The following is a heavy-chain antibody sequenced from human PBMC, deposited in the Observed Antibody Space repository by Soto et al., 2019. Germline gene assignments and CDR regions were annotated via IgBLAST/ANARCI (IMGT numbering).Heavy chain of an antibody. CDR2: IKSNRSEI. J-gene: IGHJ4*02. CDR1: GFTFSSYS. D-gene: IGHD3-9*01. V-gene: IGHV3-21*05. Sequence: GGSLRLSCAASGFTFSSYSMNWVRQAPGKGLEWVSYIKSNRSEIYYVDSVKGRFTISRDNAKNSLYLQMNSLRAEDTAVYYCARDTFMYYDILTGYYFLHDYWGQGTLVTVSS. CDR3: ARDTFMYYDILTGYYFLHDY.